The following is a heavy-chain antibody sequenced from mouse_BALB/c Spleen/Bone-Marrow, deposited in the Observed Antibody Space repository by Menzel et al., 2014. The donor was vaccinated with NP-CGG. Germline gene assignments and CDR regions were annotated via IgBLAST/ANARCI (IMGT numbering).Heavy chain of an antibody. CDR3: AKVGDNRHFDV. Sequence: EVKLVESGPELEKPGASVKISCKASGYSFTGYNMNWVKQSNGKSLEWIGNIDPYYGGTDYNQKFKGKATLTVDKSSSTAYMQLKSLTSEDSAVYYCAKVGDNRHFDVWGAGTTVTVSS. CDR1: GYSFTGYN. V-gene: IGHV1-39*01. CDR2: IDPYYGGT. J-gene: IGHJ1*01. D-gene: IGHD3-3*01.